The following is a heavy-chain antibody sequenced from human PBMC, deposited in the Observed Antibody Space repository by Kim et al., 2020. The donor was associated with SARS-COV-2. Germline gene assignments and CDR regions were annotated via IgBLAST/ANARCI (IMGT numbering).Heavy chain of an antibody. CDR1: GFTFSSYA. CDR3: AKIKPVEQQVVLAPVDY. J-gene: IGHJ4*02. Sequence: GGSLRLSCAASGFTFSSYAMSWVRQAPGKGLERVSSISTGADSTYYADSVKGRFTISRDNSKNTLYLKMNSLRAEDTAVYYCAKIKPVEQQVVLAPVDYWGQGTLVTVSS. D-gene: IGHD6-13*01. V-gene: IGHV3-23*01. CDR2: ISTGADST.